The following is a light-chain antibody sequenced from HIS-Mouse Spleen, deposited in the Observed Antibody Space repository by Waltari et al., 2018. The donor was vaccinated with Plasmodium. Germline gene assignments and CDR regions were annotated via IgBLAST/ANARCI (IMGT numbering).Light chain of an antibody. J-gene: IGKJ2*01. CDR2: GAS. CDR1: QSVSSSY. Sequence: EIVLPQSPGTLSLSPGERATLPCRASQSVSSSYLAWYQQKPGQAPRPLIYGASSRATGIPDRFSGSGSGTDFNLTISRLEPEDFAVYYCQQYGSSPQTFGQGTKLEIK. CDR3: QQYGSSPQT. V-gene: IGKV3-20*01.